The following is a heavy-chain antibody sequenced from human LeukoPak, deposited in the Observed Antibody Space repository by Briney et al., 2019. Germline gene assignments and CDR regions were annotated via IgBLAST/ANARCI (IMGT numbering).Heavy chain of an antibody. D-gene: IGHD5-18*01. CDR2: IHYSGST. Sequence: LETLSLTCTVSGGSISSYYWSWIRQPPGKGLEWIGYIHYSGSTNYNPSLKSRVTISVDTSKNQFSLRLSSVTAADTAVYYCARAREYSYGDSFDYWGQGTLVTVSS. CDR1: GGSISSYY. J-gene: IGHJ4*02. CDR3: ARAREYSYGDSFDY. V-gene: IGHV4-59*01.